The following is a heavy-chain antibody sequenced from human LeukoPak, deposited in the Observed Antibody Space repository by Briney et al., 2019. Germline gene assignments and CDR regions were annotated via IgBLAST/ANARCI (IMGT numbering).Heavy chain of an antibody. V-gene: IGHV1-8*01. J-gene: IGHJ4*02. CDR2: MNPNSGNT. Sequence: ASVKVSCKASGYAFSSYDINWVRQATGQGPEWMGWMNPNSGNTGYAQKFQGRVTMTRNTSISTAYMELSGPRSEDTAVYYCARGTRTGEDGTAGTFDCWGQGTLVTVSS. CDR3: ARGTRTGEDGTAGTFDC. D-gene: IGHD5-24*01. CDR1: GYAFSSYD.